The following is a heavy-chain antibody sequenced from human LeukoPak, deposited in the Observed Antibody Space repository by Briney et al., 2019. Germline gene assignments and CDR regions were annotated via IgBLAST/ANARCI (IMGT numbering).Heavy chain of an antibody. V-gene: IGHV3-23*01. CDR3: AKDSTFSSWLPGAFDI. Sequence: GGSLRLSCAASGFTFSSYAMSWVRQAPGKGLEWVSAISGSGGSTYYADSVKGRFTISRDNSKNTLYLQMNSLRAEDTAVYYCAKDSTFSSWLPGAFDIWGQGTMVTVSS. D-gene: IGHD6-13*01. J-gene: IGHJ3*02. CDR1: GFTFSSYA. CDR2: ISGSGGST.